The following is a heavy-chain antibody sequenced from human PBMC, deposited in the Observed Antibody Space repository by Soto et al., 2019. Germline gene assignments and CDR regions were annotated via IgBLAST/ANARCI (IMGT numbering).Heavy chain of an antibody. Sequence: SETLSLTCTVSGGSISRGGYYWSWIRQRPGKGLEWIGHIYYSGSTYYNPSLKSRIAISVDKSQKQFSLKLNSVTAADTAVYYCARIHYYDSSGYYRTVDSWGPGTLVTVS. J-gene: IGHJ4*02. V-gene: IGHV4-31*03. CDR3: ARIHYYDSSGYYRTVDS. CDR2: IYYSGST. D-gene: IGHD3-22*01. CDR1: GGSISRGGYY.